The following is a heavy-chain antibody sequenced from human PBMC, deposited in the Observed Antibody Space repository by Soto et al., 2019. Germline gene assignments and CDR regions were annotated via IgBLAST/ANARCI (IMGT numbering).Heavy chain of an antibody. V-gene: IGHV4-30-2*03. D-gene: IGHD6-13*01. CDR3: ARPKTIGAAAGKGWFDP. CDR1: GGSISSGGYS. Sequence: PSETPSLTCAVSGGSISSGGYSWSWIRQPPGKGLEWIGCIYYSGSTYYSPSLKGRLIISVDPSKNQFSLKLTSVTAADTAMYYCARPKTIGAAAGKGWFDPWGQGTLVTVSS. J-gene: IGHJ5*02. CDR2: IYYSGST.